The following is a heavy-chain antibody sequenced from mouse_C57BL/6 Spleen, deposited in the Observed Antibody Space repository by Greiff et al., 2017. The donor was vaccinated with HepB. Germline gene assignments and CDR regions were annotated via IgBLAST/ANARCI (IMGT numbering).Heavy chain of an antibody. CDR1: GFTFSDYG. CDR2: ISSGSSTI. J-gene: IGHJ4*01. Sequence: EVQVVESGGGLVKPGGSLKLSCAASGFTFSDYGMHWVRQAPEKGLEWVAYISSGSSTIYYADTVKGRFTISRDNAKNTLFLQMTSLRSEDTAMYYCARGGYDYDGDMDYWGQGTSVTVSS. V-gene: IGHV5-17*01. CDR3: ARGGYDYDGDMDY. D-gene: IGHD2-4*01.